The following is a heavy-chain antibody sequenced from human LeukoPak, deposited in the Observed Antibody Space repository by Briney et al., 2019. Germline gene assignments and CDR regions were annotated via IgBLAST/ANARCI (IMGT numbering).Heavy chain of an antibody. D-gene: IGHD4-17*01. CDR2: MNPNSGNT. Sequence: GASVKVSCKASGSTFTSYDINWVRQATGQGLEWMGWMNPNSGNTGYAQKFQGRVTMTRDTSISTAYLKLSSLRSEDTAVYYCARANNYGDYALAYWGQGTLVTVSS. CDR1: GSTFTSYD. CDR3: ARANNYGDYALAY. J-gene: IGHJ4*02. V-gene: IGHV1-8*01.